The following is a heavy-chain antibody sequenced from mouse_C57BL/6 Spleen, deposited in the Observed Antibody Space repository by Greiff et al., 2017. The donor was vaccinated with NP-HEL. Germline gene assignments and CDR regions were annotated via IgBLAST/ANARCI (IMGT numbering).Heavy chain of an antibody. CDR1: GYTFTSYW. CDR2: IDPSDSYT. CDR3: ARKRGFDYGNYGGYFDY. D-gene: IGHD2-1*01. J-gene: IGHJ2*01. V-gene: IGHV1-50*01. Sequence: VQLQQPGAELVKPGASVKLSCKASGYTFTSYWMQWVKQRPGQGLEWIGEIDPSDSYTNYNQKFKGKATLTVDTSSSTAYMQLSSLTSEDSAVYYCARKRGFDYGNYGGYFDYWGQGTTLTVSS.